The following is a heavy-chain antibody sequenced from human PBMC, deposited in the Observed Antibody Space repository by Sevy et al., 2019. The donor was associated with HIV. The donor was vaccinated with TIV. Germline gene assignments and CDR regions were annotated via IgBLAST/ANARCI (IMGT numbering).Heavy chain of an antibody. CDR1: GFTLSSYG. J-gene: IGHJ4*02. Sequence: GGSLRLSCTASGFTLSSYGMHWVRQAPGKGLEWVAVISYDGRNKDYANSVKGRFTISRDNSKNTLYLQMNSLRAEDTAVYYCAKEASLWFGREYFDYWGQGTLVTVSS. CDR2: ISYDGRNK. D-gene: IGHD3-10*01. CDR3: AKEASLWFGREYFDY. V-gene: IGHV3-30*18.